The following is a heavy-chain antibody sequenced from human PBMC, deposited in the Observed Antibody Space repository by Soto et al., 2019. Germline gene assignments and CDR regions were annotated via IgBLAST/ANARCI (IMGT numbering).Heavy chain of an antibody. V-gene: IGHV3-72*01. CDR3: ARSPVDSGSRYFDY. CDR1: GFTFSDHY. CDR2: SRNKDNSYTT. D-gene: IGHD1-26*01. J-gene: IGHJ4*02. Sequence: EVQLVESGGGLVQPGGSLRLSCAASGFTFSDHYMDWVRQAPGKGLEWVGRSRNKDNSYTTEYAASVQGRFTVSRDDSXNSLYLQMSSLETEDTAVYYCARSPVDSGSRYFDYWGQGILVTVSS.